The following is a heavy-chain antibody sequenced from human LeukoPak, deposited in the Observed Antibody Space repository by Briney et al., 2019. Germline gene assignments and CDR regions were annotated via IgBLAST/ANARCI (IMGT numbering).Heavy chain of an antibody. D-gene: IGHD3-9*01. J-gene: IGHJ4*02. CDR1: GGSISSSSYY. V-gene: IGHV4-39*01. CDR2: IYYSGST. CDR3: ARHTGVLRYFDWGGSHPPDY. Sequence: PSETLSLTCTVSGGSISSSSYYWGWIRQPPGKGLEWFGSIYYSGSTYYNPSLKSRVTISVDTSKNQFSLKLSSVTAADTAVYYCARHTGVLRYFDWGGSHPPDYWGQGTLVTVSS.